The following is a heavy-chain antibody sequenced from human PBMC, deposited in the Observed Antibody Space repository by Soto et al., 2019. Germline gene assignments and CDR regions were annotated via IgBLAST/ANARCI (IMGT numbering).Heavy chain of an antibody. CDR1: GFTFSSYA. CDR2: ISGSGGST. D-gene: IGHD6-13*01. J-gene: IGHJ4*02. CDR3: AKDRTRYSSSWYFILDY. V-gene: IGHV3-23*01. Sequence: PGGSLRLSCAASGFTFSSYAMSWVRQAPGKGLEWVSAISGSGGSTYYADSVKGRFTISRDNSKNTLYLQMNSLRAEDTAVYYCAKDRTRYSSSWYFILDYWGQGTLVTVSS.